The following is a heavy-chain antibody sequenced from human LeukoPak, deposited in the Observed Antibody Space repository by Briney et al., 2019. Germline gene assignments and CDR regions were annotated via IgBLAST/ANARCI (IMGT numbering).Heavy chain of an antibody. CDR2: ICSSSNYI. V-gene: IGHV3-21*01. CDR3: AISRYNSDSSAYYPDH. CDR1: GFTLSSYT. Sequence: GGSLRLSCAASGFTLSSYTMNWVRQAPGKGLEWVSFICSSSNYIYYADSVKGGFTISRDNARNSLFLQTNSLRDEDTAMYYCAISRYNSDSSAYYPDHWGQGTLVTVSS. D-gene: IGHD3-22*01. J-gene: IGHJ4*02.